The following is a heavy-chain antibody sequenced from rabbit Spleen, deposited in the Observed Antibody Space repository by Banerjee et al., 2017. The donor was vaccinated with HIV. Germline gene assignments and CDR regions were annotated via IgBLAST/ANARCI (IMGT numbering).Heavy chain of an antibody. CDR3: ARDTGSSFSSYGRDL. D-gene: IGHD8-1*01. Sequence: QEQLEESGGDLVKPGASLTLTCIASGVSFSGDSYMCWVRQAPGKGLEWIACIDSGSSGFTYFANWAKGRFTISKTSSTTVTLQMTRLTAADTATYFCARDTGSSFSSYGRDLWGQGTLVTVS. J-gene: IGHJ6*01. V-gene: IGHV1S45*01. CDR1: GVSFSGDSY. CDR2: IDSGSSGFT.